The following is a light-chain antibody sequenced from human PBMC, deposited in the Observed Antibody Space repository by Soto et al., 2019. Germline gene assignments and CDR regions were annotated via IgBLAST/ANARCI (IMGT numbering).Light chain of an antibody. J-gene: IGLJ3*02. CDR1: SGHSSYA. CDR3: QTLGHGIWV. V-gene: IGLV4-69*01. CDR2: LNSDGSH. Sequence: QLVLTQSPSASASLGASVKLTCTLSSGHSSYAIAWHQQQPEKGPRYLMKLNSDGSHSKGDGIPDRFSGSSSGAERYLTISSLQSEDEADYHWQTLGHGIWVFGGGTKLTVL.